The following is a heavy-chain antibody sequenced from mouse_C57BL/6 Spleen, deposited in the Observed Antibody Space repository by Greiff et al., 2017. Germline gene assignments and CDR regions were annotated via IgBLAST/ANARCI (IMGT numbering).Heavy chain of an antibody. CDR2: IDPSDSET. CDR1: GYTFTSYW. Sequence: QVQLQQPGAELVRPGSSVKLSCKASGYTFTSYWMHWVKQRPIQGLEWIGNIDPSDSETHYNQKFKDKATLTVDKSSSTAYMQLSSLTSEDSAVYYCARGNYYGSNHWYFDVWGTGTTVTVSS. J-gene: IGHJ1*03. D-gene: IGHD1-1*01. V-gene: IGHV1-52*01. CDR3: ARGNYYGSNHWYFDV.